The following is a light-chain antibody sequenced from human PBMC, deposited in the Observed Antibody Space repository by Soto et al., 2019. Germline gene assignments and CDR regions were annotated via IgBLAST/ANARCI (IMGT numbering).Light chain of an antibody. V-gene: IGKV3-11*01. CDR1: QSVKTF. J-gene: IGKJ5*01. CDR3: QQADTFPAT. Sequence: ESVSTQSPATLSLSPGERATLSCRASQSVKTFLVWYQQRPGQAPRLLIYDASHRAAGIPARFSGSGSGTEFTLTISSLQSEDCAVYYCQQADTFPATFGQGTRLEI. CDR2: DAS.